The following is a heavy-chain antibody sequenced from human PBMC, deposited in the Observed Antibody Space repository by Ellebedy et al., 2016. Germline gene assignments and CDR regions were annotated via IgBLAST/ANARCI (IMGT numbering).Heavy chain of an antibody. CDR3: ARAEIQLFDN. CDR1: GGSIRNYF. CDR2: IYYSGST. J-gene: IGHJ4*02. D-gene: IGHD5-24*01. V-gene: IGHV4-59*01. Sequence: SETLSLTCTVSGGSIRNYFWSWIRQSPGKRLEWMGYIYYSGSTNYNPSLKNRVTMSVDMSKNQSSLNLRSVTAADTAVYYCARAEIQLFDNWGQGTLVTVSS.